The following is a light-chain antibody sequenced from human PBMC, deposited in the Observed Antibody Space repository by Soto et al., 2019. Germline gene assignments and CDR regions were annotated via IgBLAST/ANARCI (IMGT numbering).Light chain of an antibody. CDR1: QSVSSSY. CDR3: QQYGSSPT. J-gene: IGKJ1*01. Sequence: IVLTQSPGTLSLSPGERATLSCRASQSVSSSYLAWYQQKPGQAPSLLIYGASSRATGIPDRFSGSGSGTDFTLTISRLEPEDFAVYYCQQYGSSPTFGQGTKVEMK. CDR2: GAS. V-gene: IGKV3-20*01.